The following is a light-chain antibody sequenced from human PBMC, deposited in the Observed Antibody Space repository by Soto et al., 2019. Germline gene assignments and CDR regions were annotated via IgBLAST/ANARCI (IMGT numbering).Light chain of an antibody. CDR3: SSYTRTTTFVV. J-gene: IGLJ3*02. V-gene: IGLV2-14*01. CDR2: QVY. Sequence: QSALTQPASVSGSLGQWITISCTGTSSDVGGYNYVSWYQHHPDKAPKLIIYQVYSRPSGVSNRFSGSKFGNTASLTISGLQAEDEADYYCSSYTRTTTFVVFGGGTKLTVL. CDR1: SSDVGGYNY.